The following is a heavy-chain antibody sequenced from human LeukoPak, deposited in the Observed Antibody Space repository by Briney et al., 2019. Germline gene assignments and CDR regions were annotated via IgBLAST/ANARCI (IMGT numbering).Heavy chain of an antibody. CDR2: ISSSSSYI. D-gene: IGHD1-26*01. CDR3: ARDPRELRGAFDI. CDR1: GFTFSSYS. J-gene: IGHJ3*02. Sequence: GGSLRLSCAASGFTFSSYSMNWVRQAPGKGLEWVSSISSSSSYIYYADSVKGRFTISRDNAKNSLYLQMNSLRAEDTAVYYCARDPRELRGAFDIWGQGTMVTVSS. V-gene: IGHV3-21*01.